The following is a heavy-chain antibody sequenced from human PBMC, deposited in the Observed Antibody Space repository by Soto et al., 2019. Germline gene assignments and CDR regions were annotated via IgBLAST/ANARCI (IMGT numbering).Heavy chain of an antibody. V-gene: IGHV4-34*01. D-gene: IGHD1-20*01. CDR2: VNHSGST. CDR3: ARLTMTGTGGQGWFDP. CDR1: GGSFSAYS. J-gene: IGHJ5*02. Sequence: LSLTCAVYGGSFSAYSWTWIRQPPGKGLEWIGEVNHSGSTYSNPSLQSRVTIFVDTSKSQLSLKMRSLTATDTAVYYCARLTMTGTGGQGWFDPWGQGTLVTVSS.